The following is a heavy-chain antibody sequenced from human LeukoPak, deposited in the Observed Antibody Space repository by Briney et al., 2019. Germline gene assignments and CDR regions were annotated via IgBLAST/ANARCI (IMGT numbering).Heavy chain of an antibody. CDR3: ARWTHFQPFDF. D-gene: IGHD2/OR15-2a*01. Sequence: SEILSLTCTVSDGSITSHYWGWIRQPPGKGLEWIGYISDSGSSSYIPSLKSRVTMSLDTSKNRFSLKLRSVTAADTAVYYCARWTHFQPFDFWGQGTLVTVSS. V-gene: IGHV4-59*11. CDR2: ISDSGSS. J-gene: IGHJ4*02. CDR1: DGSITSHY.